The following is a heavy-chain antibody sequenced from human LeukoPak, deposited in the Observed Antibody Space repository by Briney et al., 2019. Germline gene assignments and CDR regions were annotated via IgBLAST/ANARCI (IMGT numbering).Heavy chain of an antibody. J-gene: IGHJ4*02. CDR3: ARDSYSYVLSIDY. D-gene: IGHD5-18*01. Sequence: GGSLRLSCAASGFTFSSYWMSWIRQAPGKGLEWVANIKQDGSEKYYVDSVKGRFTISRDNAKNSLYLQMNSLRAEDTAVYYCARDSYSYVLSIDYGGQGTLVSVYS. CDR1: GFTFSSYW. CDR2: IKQDGSEK. V-gene: IGHV3-7*05.